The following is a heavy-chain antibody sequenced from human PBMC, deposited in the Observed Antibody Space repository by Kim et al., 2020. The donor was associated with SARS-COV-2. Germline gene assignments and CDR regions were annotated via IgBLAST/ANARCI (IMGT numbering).Heavy chain of an antibody. CDR3: ARAYCGGDCYPTAASPNWFDP. CDR2: INAGNGNT. D-gene: IGHD2-21*02. V-gene: IGHV1-3*01. J-gene: IGHJ5*02. CDR1: GYTFTSYA. Sequence: ASVKVSCKASGYTFTSYAMHWVRQAPGQRLEWMGWINAGNGNTKYSQKFQGRVTITRDTSASTAYMELSSLRSEDTAVYYCARAYCGGDCYPTAASPNWFDPWGQGTLVTVSS.